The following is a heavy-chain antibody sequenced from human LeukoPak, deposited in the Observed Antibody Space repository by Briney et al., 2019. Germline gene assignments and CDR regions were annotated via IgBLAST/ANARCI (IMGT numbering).Heavy chain of an antibody. V-gene: IGHV3-64D*06. D-gene: IGHD3-22*01. J-gene: IGHJ4*02. CDR3: VKGSYDSEDY. CDR2: ISSNGGST. Sequence: PGGSLRLSCSASGFTFSSYAMHWVRQAPGKGLEYASAISSNGGSTYYADSVKGRFTISRDNSKNTLYLQMSSLRAEDTAVYYCVKGSYDSEDYWGQGTLVTVSS. CDR1: GFTFSSYA.